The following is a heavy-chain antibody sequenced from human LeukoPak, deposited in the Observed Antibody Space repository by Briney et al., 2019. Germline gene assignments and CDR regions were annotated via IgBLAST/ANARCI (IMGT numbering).Heavy chain of an antibody. Sequence: SETLSLTCAVSSGSISSSNWWSWVRQPPGKGLEWIGEIYHSGSTNYNPSLKSRVTMSVDTSKNQFSLKLSSVTAADTAVYYCARAATTVTTRGLWGGGRFYYYMDVWGKGTTVTISS. V-gene: IGHV4-4*02. D-gene: IGHD4-17*01. CDR2: IYHSGST. CDR3: ARAATTVTTRGLWGGGRFYYYMDV. J-gene: IGHJ6*03. CDR1: SGSISSSNW.